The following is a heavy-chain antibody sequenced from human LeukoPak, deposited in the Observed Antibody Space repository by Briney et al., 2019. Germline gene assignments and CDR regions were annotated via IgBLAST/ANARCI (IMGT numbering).Heavy chain of an antibody. J-gene: IGHJ4*02. CDR3: ARDQYYGSGSLLPDY. D-gene: IGHD3-10*01. Sequence: GGSLRLSCAASGFTFSSYGMSWVRQAPGKGLEWVSGISGSGGITYYADSVKGRFTISRDNPKNTLYLQMNSLRAEDTAVYYCARDQYYGSGSLLPDYWGQGTLVTVSS. CDR1: GFTFSSYG. CDR2: ISGSGGIT. V-gene: IGHV3-23*01.